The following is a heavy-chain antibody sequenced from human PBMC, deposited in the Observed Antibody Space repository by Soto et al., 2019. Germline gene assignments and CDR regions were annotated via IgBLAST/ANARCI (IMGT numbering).Heavy chain of an antibody. D-gene: IGHD1-26*01. CDR1: GDTFTSYG. V-gene: IGHV1-18*01. Sequence: ASVKVSCKASGDTFTSYGISWVRQAPGQGLEWMGWISAYNGNTNYAQKLQGRVTMTTDTSTSTAYMELRSLRSDDTAVYYCARLSPPELSTDYWGQGTLVTVSS. J-gene: IGHJ4*02. CDR3: ARLSPPELSTDY. CDR2: ISAYNGNT.